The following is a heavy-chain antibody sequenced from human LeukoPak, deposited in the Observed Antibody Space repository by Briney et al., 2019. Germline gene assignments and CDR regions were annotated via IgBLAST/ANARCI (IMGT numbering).Heavy chain of an antibody. CDR1: GGSISSYY. J-gene: IGHJ3*02. D-gene: IGHD5-24*01. CDR3: ARGGDKPEMATISAFEI. CDR2: IYYSGST. V-gene: IGHV4-59*12. Sequence: SETLSLTCTVSGGSISSYYWSWIRQPPGKGLEWIGYIYYSGSTNYNPSLKSRVTISVDTSKNQFSLKLSSVTAADTSVYYCARGGDKPEMATISAFEIWGQGTMVTVSS.